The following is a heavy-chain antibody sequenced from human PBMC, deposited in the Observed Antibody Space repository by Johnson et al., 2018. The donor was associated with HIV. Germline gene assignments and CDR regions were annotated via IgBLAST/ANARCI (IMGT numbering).Heavy chain of an antibody. Sequence: VQLVESGGGLVQPGGSLRLSCTASGFTVSSNYMSWVRQAPGKGLEWVSVIYSGGTTYYAASVKGRFTISRDNSKNTLYLQMNSLRAEDTAVYYCASAKSGSFDAFDIWGQGTMVAVSS. V-gene: IGHV3-66*01. D-gene: IGHD1-26*01. J-gene: IGHJ3*02. CDR2: IYSGGTT. CDR3: ASAKSGSFDAFDI. CDR1: GFTVSSNY.